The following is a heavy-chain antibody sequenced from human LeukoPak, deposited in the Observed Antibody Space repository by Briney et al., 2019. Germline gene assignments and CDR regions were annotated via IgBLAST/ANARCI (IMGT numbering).Heavy chain of an antibody. Sequence: SETLSLTCTVSGGSISSGGYYWSWIRQHPGKGLEWIGYIYYSGSTYYNPSLKSRVTISVDTSKSQFSLKLSSVTAADTAVYYCASTSTIFEDYWGQGTLVTVSS. CDR1: GGSISSGGYY. CDR2: IYYSGST. CDR3: ASTSTIFEDY. V-gene: IGHV4-31*03. J-gene: IGHJ4*02. D-gene: IGHD3-3*01.